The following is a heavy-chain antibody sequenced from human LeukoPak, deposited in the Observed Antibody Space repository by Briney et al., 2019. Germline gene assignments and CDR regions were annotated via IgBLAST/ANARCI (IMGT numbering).Heavy chain of an antibody. Sequence: SETLSLTCAVSGYSISSGYYWGWIRQPPGKGLEWIGSIYHSGSTYYNPSLKSRVTISVDTSKNQFSLKLSSVTAADTAVYYCARSGFGELFLFDYWGQGTLVTVSS. V-gene: IGHV4-38-2*01. D-gene: IGHD3-10*01. CDR3: ARSGFGELFLFDY. CDR1: GYSISSGYY. J-gene: IGHJ4*02. CDR2: IYHSGST.